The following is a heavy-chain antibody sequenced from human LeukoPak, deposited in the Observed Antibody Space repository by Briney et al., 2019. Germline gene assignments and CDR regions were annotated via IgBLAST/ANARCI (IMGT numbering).Heavy chain of an antibody. J-gene: IGHJ4*02. Sequence: SETLSLTCSVSGGSISNYYWNWIRQPAGKGLEWIGRIYASGSTNYNPSLKSRGTIFMDKSKNHFSLNLKSVTAADTGFYYCARDFYGDDGHHPFDYWGQGIQVTVSS. D-gene: IGHD2/OR15-2a*01. CDR3: ARDFYGDDGHHPFDY. V-gene: IGHV4-4*07. CDR1: GGSISNYY. CDR2: IYASGST.